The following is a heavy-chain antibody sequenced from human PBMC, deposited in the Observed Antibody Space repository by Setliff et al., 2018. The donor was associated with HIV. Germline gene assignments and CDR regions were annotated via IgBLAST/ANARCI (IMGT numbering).Heavy chain of an antibody. CDR3: ATDLPDSF. D-gene: IGHD3-3*01. CDR1: GFTLSTYT. Sequence: PGGSLRLSCAASGFTLSTYTMNWVRQAPGKGLEWISSISSNIIYIYYADSVRGRFTISRDNAKNTLYLQMNGLRAEDTAIYYCATDLPDSFWGQGTMVTVSS. CDR2: ISSNIIYI. J-gene: IGHJ4*02. V-gene: IGHV3-21*04.